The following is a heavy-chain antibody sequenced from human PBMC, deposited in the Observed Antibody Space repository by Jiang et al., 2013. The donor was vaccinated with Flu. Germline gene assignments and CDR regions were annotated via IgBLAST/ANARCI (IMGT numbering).Heavy chain of an antibody. CDR2: IYTSGST. D-gene: IGHD6-19*01. Sequence: GSGLVKPSETLSLTCTVSGGSISSYYWSWIRQPAGKGLEWIGRIYTSGSTNYNPSLKSRVTMSVDTSKNQFSLKLSSVTAADTAVYYCARGGQWLRGLVFDYWGQGTLVTVSS. CDR3: ARGGQWLRGLVFDY. V-gene: IGHV4-4*07. J-gene: IGHJ4*02. CDR1: GGSISSYY.